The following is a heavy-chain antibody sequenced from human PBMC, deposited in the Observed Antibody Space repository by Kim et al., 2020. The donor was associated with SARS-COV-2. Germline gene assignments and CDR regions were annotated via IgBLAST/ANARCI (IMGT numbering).Heavy chain of an antibody. CDR2: K. J-gene: IGHJ4*02. CDR3: ARMVRGHFDY. D-gene: IGHD3-10*01. V-gene: IGHV3-30*01. Sequence: KYNADSVKGRFTISRDNSKNTLYLQMNSLRAEDTAVYYCARMVRGHFDYWGQGTLVTVSS.